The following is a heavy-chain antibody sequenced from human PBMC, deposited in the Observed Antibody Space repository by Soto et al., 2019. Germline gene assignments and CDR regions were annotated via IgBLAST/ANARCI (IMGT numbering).Heavy chain of an antibody. J-gene: IGHJ4*02. CDR2: INSDGSST. CDR3: VRTSLVVAAATREDY. CDR1: GFTFSSYW. V-gene: IGHV3-74*01. Sequence: EVQLVESGGGLVQPGGSLRLSCAASGFTFSSYWMHWVRQAPGKGLVWVSRINSDGSSTSYADSVKGRFTISRDNAKNTLYQQMNSLSAEDTAVYYCVRTSLVVAAATREDYWGQGTLVTVSS. D-gene: IGHD2-15*01.